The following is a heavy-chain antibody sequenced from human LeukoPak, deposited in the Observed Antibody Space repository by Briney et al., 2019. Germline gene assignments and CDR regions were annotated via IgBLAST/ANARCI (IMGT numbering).Heavy chain of an antibody. D-gene: IGHD2-2*01. J-gene: IGHJ3*01. CDR2: IYHSGST. CDR3: ARNIVVVPTVTGAFDV. CDR1: GYSISSGYY. Sequence: SETLSLTCAVSGYSISSGYYWGWIRQPPGKGLEWIGSIYHSGSTYYNPSLKSRVTISVDTSKNQFSLKLSSVTAADTAMYYYARNIVVVPTVTGAFDVWGQGTMVTVSS. V-gene: IGHV4-38-2*01.